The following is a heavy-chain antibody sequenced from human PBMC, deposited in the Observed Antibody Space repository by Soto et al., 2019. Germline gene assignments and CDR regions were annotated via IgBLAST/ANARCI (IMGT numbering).Heavy chain of an antibody. CDR3: ASHPRDSSGYWYYFDY. V-gene: IGHV3-21*01. J-gene: IGHJ4*02. D-gene: IGHD3-22*01. CDR2: ISSSSSYI. Sequence: PGGSLRLSCAASGFTFSSYSMNWFRQAPGKGLEWVSSISSSSSYIYYADSVKGRFTISRDNAKNSLYLQMNSLRAEDTAVYYRASHPRDSSGYWYYFDYWGQGTLVTVSS. CDR1: GFTFSSYS.